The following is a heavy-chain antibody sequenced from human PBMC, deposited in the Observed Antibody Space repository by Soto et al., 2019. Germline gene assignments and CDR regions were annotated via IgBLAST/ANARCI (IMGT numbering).Heavy chain of an antibody. V-gene: IGHV4-39*01. CDR1: GGSISSSSYY. CDR2: IYYSGST. CDR3: ARDYYYGSSVFDC. J-gene: IGHJ5*01. Sequence: SETLSLTCTVSGGSISSSSYYWGWIRQPPGKGLEWIGSIYYSGSTYYNPSLKSRVTISVDTSKNQFSLKLSSVTAADTAVYYCARDYYYGSSVFDCWGQGTLVTVSS. D-gene: IGHD3-22*01.